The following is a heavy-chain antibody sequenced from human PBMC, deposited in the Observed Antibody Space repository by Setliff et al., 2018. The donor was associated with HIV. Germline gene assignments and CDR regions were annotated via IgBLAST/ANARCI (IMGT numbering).Heavy chain of an antibody. CDR2: IFNDGRT. J-gene: IGHJ4*02. CDR3: ARHFPSISLFFGDPGPFDR. Sequence: SETLSLTCTVSGGSISSTSYYWGWIRQPPGKGLEWIGSIFNDGRTYYNPSLKSRITIPMDTSTNQFSLKLSSVTAADTAVYFCARHFPSISLFFGDPGPFDRWGQGALVTVSS. D-gene: IGHD3-10*01. V-gene: IGHV4-39*01. CDR1: GGSISSTSYY.